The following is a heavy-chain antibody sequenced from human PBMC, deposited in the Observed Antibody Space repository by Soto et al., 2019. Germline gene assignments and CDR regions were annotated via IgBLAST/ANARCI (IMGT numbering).Heavy chain of an antibody. CDR3: AKDAVTRGGDCPFDH. J-gene: IGHJ4*02. V-gene: IGHV3-30*18. CDR2: ISFDGSTK. D-gene: IGHD2-21*02. CDR1: GITFSRYG. Sequence: QVHLVESGGGVVQPGRSLRLSCEVSGITFSRYGMNWVRQAAGKGLEWVAAISFDGSTKYYVDSVKGRFTISRDNSRDTLFLEVNSLRAEDTAVYYCAKDAVTRGGDCPFDHWGQGTLVTVSS.